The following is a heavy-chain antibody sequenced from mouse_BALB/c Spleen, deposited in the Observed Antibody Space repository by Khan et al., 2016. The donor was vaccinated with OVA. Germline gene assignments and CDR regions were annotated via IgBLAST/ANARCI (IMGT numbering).Heavy chain of an antibody. CDR2: INTYTGQP. D-gene: IGHD2-10*01. V-gene: IGHV9-3-1*01. Sequence: QIQLVQSGPELKKPGETVKISCKASGHTFTKYGMNWVKQALGKGLKWMGWINTYTGQPTYADDFNGRVTFSLETSASTAYLQINNLKNEDTATYFCARPPYCSYVLDNWGQGTSVTVSA. CDR3: ARPPYCSYVLDN. J-gene: IGHJ4*01. CDR1: GHTFTKYG.